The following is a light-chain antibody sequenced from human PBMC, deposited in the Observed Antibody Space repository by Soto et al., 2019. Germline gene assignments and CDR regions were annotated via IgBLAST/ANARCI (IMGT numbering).Light chain of an antibody. J-gene: IGLJ3*02. CDR3: SAWDDNLNGPR. CDR2: SDD. Sequence: QYALTQPTSLSGTPGQRVTISCSGSNSNIGRYSVNWYQHFPGTAPKILIYSDDERPSGVPDRFSGSKSGTSASLAISGLQSEDEAEYYCSAWDDNLNGPRFGGGTKLPS. CDR1: NSNIGRYS. V-gene: IGLV1-44*01.